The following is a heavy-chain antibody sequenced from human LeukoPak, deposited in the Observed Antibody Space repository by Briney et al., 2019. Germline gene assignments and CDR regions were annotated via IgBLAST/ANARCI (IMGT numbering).Heavy chain of an antibody. J-gene: IGHJ3*02. CDR2: ISYDGSNK. D-gene: IGHD4-17*01. Sequence: GGSLRLSCAASGFTFSSYAMHWVRQAPGRGLEWVAVISYDGSNKYYADSVKGRFTISRDNSKKTLYLQMNSLRAEDTAVYYCASPFDDYGDYSASNAFDIWGQGTMVTVSS. V-gene: IGHV3-30-3*01. CDR3: ASPFDDYGDYSASNAFDI. CDR1: GFTFSSYA.